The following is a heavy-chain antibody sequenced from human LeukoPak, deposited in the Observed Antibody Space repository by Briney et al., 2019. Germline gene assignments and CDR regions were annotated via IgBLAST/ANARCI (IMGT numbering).Heavy chain of an antibody. D-gene: IGHD6-13*01. CDR2: ISSSSGDI. Sequence: GGSLRLSCAASGFTSSSYSMNWVRHAQGKRLEWVSSISSSSGDIYYADSVKGRFTISRDNAKNSLYLQMNSLRAEDTAVYYCARDGYSSSWPDYWGQGTLVTVSS. V-gene: IGHV3-21*01. CDR1: GFTSSSYS. J-gene: IGHJ4*02. CDR3: ARDGYSSSWPDY.